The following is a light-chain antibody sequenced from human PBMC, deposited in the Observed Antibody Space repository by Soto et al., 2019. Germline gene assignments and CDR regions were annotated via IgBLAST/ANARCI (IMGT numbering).Light chain of an antibody. CDR3: SSYTSGSTLVV. V-gene: IGLV2-14*01. J-gene: IGLJ2*01. CDR2: EVT. CDR1: SSDVGAYNY. Sequence: QSALTQPASVSGSPGQSITISCTGSSSDVGAYNYVSWYQQHPGKAPRLMIYEVTNRPSGVSNRFSGSKSGNTASLTISGLRAEDEDDYYCSSYTSGSTLVVFGGGTNLTVL.